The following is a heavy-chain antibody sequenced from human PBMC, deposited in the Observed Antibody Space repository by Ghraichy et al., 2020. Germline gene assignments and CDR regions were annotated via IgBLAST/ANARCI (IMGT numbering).Heavy chain of an antibody. D-gene: IGHD6-13*01. CDR1: GSSFSNYE. CDR3: STYSGIAAGGIFDS. V-gene: IGHV3-48*03. J-gene: IGHJ4*02. CDR2: ISAGGGSI. Sequence: GESLNISCVASGSSFSNYEMNWVRQAPGKGLEWVSHISAGGGSIYYTDSVEGRFTISRDNAKRSLYLQMNILRPDDTAIYYCSTYSGIAAGGIFDSWGLGTLVTVSS.